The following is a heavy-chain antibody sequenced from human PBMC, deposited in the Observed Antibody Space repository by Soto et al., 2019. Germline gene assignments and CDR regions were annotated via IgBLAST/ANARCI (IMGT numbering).Heavy chain of an antibody. D-gene: IGHD2-8*02. V-gene: IGHV4-34*01. Sequence: QVQLQQWGAGLLKPSETLSLTCAVYGGSFSGYYWTWIRQPPGTGLEWIGEINHSGSTNYNPSHKNRVTISVDTSKHQFSLKLTSVTAADTAVYYCARDKITGLFDYWGQGTLVTVSS. J-gene: IGHJ4*02. CDR3: ARDKITGLFDY. CDR1: GGSFSGYY. CDR2: INHSGST.